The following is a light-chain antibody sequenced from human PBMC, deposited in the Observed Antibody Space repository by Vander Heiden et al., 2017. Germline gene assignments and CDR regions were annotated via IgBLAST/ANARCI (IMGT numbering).Light chain of an antibody. CDR2: TAS. Sequence: DIQMTQSPSTLYASVGDRVTITCRASRSITTLLVWYQQKPGKAPHLLISTASNIDTGVSARFSGSGSGTEFSLTISNLQSDDFATYYCQQYDSYPWTFGQGTKVEI. V-gene: IGKV1-5*03. CDR1: RSITTL. J-gene: IGKJ1*01. CDR3: QQYDSYPWT.